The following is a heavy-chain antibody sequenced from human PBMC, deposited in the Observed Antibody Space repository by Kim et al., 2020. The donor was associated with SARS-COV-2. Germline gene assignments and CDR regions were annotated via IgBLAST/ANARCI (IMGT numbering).Heavy chain of an antibody. D-gene: IGHD3-9*01. V-gene: IGHV1-2*06. CDR2: INPNSGGT. Sequence: ASVKVSCKASGYTFTGYYMHWVRQAPGQGLEWMGRINPNSGGTNYAQKFQGRVTMTRDTSISTAYMELSRLRSDDTAVYYCARESPPRYYDILTGYVVWGQGTLVTVSS. CDR3: ARESPPRYYDILTGYVV. J-gene: IGHJ4*02. CDR1: GYTFTGYY.